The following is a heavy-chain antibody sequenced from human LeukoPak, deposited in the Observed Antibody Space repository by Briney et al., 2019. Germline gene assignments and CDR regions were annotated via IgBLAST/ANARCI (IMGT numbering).Heavy chain of an antibody. V-gene: IGHV3-30*02. J-gene: IGHJ5*02. CDR2: IRYDGSNK. Sequence: GGSLRLSCAASGFTFSSYAMSWVRQAPGKGLEWVAFIRYDGSNKYYADSVKGRFTISRDNSKNTLYLQMNSLRAEDTAVYYCANPFPGIVPNWFDPWGQGTLVTVSS. D-gene: IGHD2-2*01. CDR3: ANPFPGIVPNWFDP. CDR1: GFTFSSYA.